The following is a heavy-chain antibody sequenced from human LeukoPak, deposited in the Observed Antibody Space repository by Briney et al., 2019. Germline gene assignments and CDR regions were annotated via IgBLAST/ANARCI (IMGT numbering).Heavy chain of an antibody. CDR3: AISYNFDSSGSPCYFDY. D-gene: IGHD3-22*01. V-gene: IGHV5-51*01. CDR1: GYIFSNYW. Sequence: GESLKISCKGSGYIFSNYWIGWVRQMPGKGLEWMGIIYPDDSDTRYSPSFQGQVTISADKSISTAYLQWSSLKASDTAMYYCAISYNFDSSGSPCYFDYWGQGTLVTVSS. J-gene: IGHJ4*02. CDR2: IYPDDSDT.